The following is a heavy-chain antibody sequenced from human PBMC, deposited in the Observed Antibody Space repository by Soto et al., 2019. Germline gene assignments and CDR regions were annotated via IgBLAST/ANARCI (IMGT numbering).Heavy chain of an antibody. Sequence: QVQLVQSGAEVKKPGASVKVSCTASGYTFTSSGMSWVRQAPGQGLEWMGWISAHTGSSEYAQRFQGRVTMTTDRSTSTAYMELRSLRSDDTAVYYCARAFSYQGIDSRGYSFDAFDFWGPGTLVTVSS. CDR2: ISAHTGSS. CDR3: ARAFSYQGIDSRGYSFDAFDF. CDR1: GYTFTSSG. J-gene: IGHJ3*01. V-gene: IGHV1-18*01. D-gene: IGHD3-22*01.